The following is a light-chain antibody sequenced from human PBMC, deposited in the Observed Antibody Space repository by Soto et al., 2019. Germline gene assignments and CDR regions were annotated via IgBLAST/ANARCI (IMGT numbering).Light chain of an antibody. V-gene: IGLV2-23*01. CDR3: CSYAGSSTYV. Sequence: QAVVTQPASVSGSPGQSITISCTGTSSDVGSYNLVSWYQHHPGKAPRLMIYEGSKRPSGVSNRFSGSKSGNTASLTISGLQAEDEADYYCCSYAGSSTYVFGTETKLTVL. J-gene: IGLJ1*01. CDR2: EGS. CDR1: SSDVGSYNL.